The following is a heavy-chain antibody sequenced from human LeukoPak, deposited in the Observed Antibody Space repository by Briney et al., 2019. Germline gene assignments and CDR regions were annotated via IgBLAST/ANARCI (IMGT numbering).Heavy chain of an antibody. D-gene: IGHD6-19*01. CDR3: ARVLGSGWTTLNWFDP. V-gene: IGHV4-39*07. CDR2: IYYSGST. Sequence: SETLSLTCTVSGGSISSSSYSWGWIRQPPGKGLEWIGSIYYSGSTYYNPSLKSRVTISVDTSKNQFSLKLSSVTAADTAVYYCARVLGSGWTTLNWFDPWGQGTLVTVSS. CDR1: GGSISSSSYS. J-gene: IGHJ5*02.